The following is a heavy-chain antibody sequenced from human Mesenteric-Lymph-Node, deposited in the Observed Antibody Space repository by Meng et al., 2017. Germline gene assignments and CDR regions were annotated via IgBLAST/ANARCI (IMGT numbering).Heavy chain of an antibody. CDR2: IYYSGST. J-gene: IGHJ4*02. CDR3: AGPYNTGWYK. CDR1: CVSVTSGGYY. V-gene: IGHV4-61*08. Sequence: QVQLAGAGPGRVRPSETLSLTCTVPCVSVTSGGYYWSWIRQPPGKGLEWIGYIYYSGSTKYNPSLKSRVTISVDTSKNQFSLNLRSVTAADTAIYYCAGPYNTGWYKWGQGTLVTVSS. D-gene: IGHD6-19*01.